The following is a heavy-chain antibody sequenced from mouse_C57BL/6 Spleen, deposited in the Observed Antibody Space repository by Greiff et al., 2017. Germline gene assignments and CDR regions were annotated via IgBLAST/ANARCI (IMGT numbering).Heavy chain of an antibody. CDR3: GRGGYYDYDGGYFGG. CDR1: GFSLTSYG. J-gene: IGHJ2*01. D-gene: IGHD2-4*01. V-gene: IGHV2-2*01. Sequence: QVQLKQSGPGLVQPSQSLSITCTVSGFSLTSYGVHWVRQAPGKGLEWLGVIWSGGSTDYNAAFISRLSISKDNSKSQVFFKMNSVQADDAARYYWGRGGYYDYDGGYFGGWGQGATLAVSS. CDR2: IWSGGST.